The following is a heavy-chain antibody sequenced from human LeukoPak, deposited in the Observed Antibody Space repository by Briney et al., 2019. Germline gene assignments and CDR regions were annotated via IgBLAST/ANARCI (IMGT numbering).Heavy chain of an antibody. J-gene: IGHJ4*02. CDR3: AKARGIVVVPAAMVSDY. V-gene: IGHV3-74*01. CDR2: ITNDGSST. D-gene: IGHD2-2*01. CDR1: GLTFSSHW. Sequence: GGSLRLSCAASGLTFSSHWMHWVRQAPGKGLVWVSRITNDGSSTTYADSVKGRFTISRDNSKNTLYLQMNSLRAEDTAVYYCAKARGIVVVPAAMVSDYWGQGTLVTVSS.